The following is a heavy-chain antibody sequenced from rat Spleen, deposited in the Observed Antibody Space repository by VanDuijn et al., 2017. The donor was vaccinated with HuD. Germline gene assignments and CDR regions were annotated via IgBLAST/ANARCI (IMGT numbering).Heavy chain of an antibody. Sequence: EVQLVESGGGLVQPGRSLKLSCAASGFTFSNYGMAWVRQAPTKGLEWVASISSEGRSSYYRDSVKGRFTISRDSAKSTLYLQMDSLRSEDTATYYCARLGQLYIYWYFDFWGPGTMVTVSS. J-gene: IGHJ1*01. CDR1: GFTFSNYG. CDR2: ISSEGRSS. D-gene: IGHD1-2*01. V-gene: IGHV5S13*01. CDR3: ARLGQLYIYWYFDF.